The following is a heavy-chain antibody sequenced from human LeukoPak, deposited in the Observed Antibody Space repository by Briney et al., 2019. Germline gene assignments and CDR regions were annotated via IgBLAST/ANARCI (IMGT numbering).Heavy chain of an antibody. J-gene: IGHJ4*02. CDR2: IYHSGST. V-gene: IGHV4-38-2*01. Sequence: SETLSLTCAVSGYSISSGYYWGWIRQPPGKGLEWIGSIYHSGSTYYNPSLKSRVTISVDTSKNQFSLKLSSVTAADTAVYYCATSYFDYWGQGTLVTVYS. CDR1: GYSISSGYY. CDR3: ATSYFDY.